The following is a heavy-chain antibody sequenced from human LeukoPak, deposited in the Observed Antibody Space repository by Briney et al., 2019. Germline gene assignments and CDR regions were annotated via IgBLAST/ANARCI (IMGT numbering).Heavy chain of an antibody. CDR1: GGSISSDY. CDR2: IDYSGST. D-gene: IGHD2-2*01. CDR3: ARGYQLLEGDV. J-gene: IGHJ6*04. V-gene: IGHV4-59*12. Sequence: SETLSLTCTVSGGSISSDYWSWIRQPPGKGLEWSGDIDYSGSTNYNPSLKSRVTISVDRSKTQFSLKRSSVTAADTAVYYCARGYQLLEGDVWGKGTTVTVSS.